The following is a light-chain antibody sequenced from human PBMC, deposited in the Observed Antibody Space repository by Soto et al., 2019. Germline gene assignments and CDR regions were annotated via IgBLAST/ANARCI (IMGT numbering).Light chain of an antibody. Sequence: QSVLTQPASVSGSPGQSITISCTGTSSDVSGYNYVSWYQLHPGKAPKLMVYEVSNRPSGVSNRFSGSKSGNTVSLTISGLQAEDEADYYCSSYTSSTAYVFGTGTKLTVL. J-gene: IGLJ1*01. V-gene: IGLV2-14*01. CDR2: EVS. CDR1: SSDVSGYNY. CDR3: SSYTSSTAYV.